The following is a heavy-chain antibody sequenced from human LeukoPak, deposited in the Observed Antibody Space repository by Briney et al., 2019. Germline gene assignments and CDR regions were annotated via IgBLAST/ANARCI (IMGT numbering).Heavy chain of an antibody. J-gene: IGHJ3*02. V-gene: IGHV4-59*12. CDR1: GGSISSYY. Sequence: SETLSLTCTVSGGSISSYYWSWIRQPPGKGLEWIGYIYYSGSTNYNPSLKSRVTMSVDTSKNHFSLKVNSVTAADTAVYYCARERDAFDIWGQGTMVTVSS. CDR2: IYYSGST. CDR3: ARERDAFDI.